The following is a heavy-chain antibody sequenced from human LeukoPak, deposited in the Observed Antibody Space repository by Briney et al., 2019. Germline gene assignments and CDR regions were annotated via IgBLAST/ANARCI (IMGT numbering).Heavy chain of an antibody. CDR1: GYTFTDYY. CDR2: INPNSGGT. V-gene: IGHV1-2*06. CDR3: ASARDGYTDY. Sequence: ASVKVSCKASGYTFTDYYMHWARQAPGQGLEWMGRINPNSGGTNYAQKFQGRVTMTRDTSISTAYMELSRLRSDDTAVYYCASARDGYTDYWGQGTLVTVSS. D-gene: IGHD5-24*01. J-gene: IGHJ4*02.